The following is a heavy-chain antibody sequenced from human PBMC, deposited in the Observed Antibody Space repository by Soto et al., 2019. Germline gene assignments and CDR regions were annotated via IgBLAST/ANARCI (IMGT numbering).Heavy chain of an antibody. D-gene: IGHD3-10*01. CDR2: IYSGGYT. J-gene: IGHJ4*02. V-gene: IGHV3-53*01. CDR3: PTTPGGGGY. Sequence: EVQLVESGGGLIQPGGSLRLSCAVSGFTVSNNYMSWVRQAPGKGLEGVSVIYSGGYTAYGDSVKGRFTISRDNSKTHEYLQRKSIGAPDAAVYYGPTTPGGGGYWGQGTLVTVSS. CDR1: GFTVSNNY.